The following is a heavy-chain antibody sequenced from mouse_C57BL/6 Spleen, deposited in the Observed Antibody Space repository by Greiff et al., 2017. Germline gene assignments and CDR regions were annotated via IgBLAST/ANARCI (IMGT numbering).Heavy chain of an antibody. CDR1: GFTFSDYG. J-gene: IGHJ2*01. CDR3: ARPYYSNYFDY. D-gene: IGHD2-5*01. Sequence: EVMLVESGGGLVKPGGSLKLSCAASGFTFSDYGMHWVRQAPEKGLEWVAYISSGSSTIYYADTVKGRFTISRDNAKTTLFLQMTSLRSENTAMYYCARPYYSNYFDYWGQGTTLTVSS. CDR2: ISSGSSTI. V-gene: IGHV5-17*01.